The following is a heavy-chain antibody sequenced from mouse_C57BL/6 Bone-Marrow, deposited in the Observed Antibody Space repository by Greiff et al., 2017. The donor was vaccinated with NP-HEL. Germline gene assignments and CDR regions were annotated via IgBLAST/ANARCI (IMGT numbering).Heavy chain of an antibody. CDR2: ISSGGDYI. J-gene: IGHJ3*01. CDR3: TRFDYMAGFAY. CDR1: GFTFSSYA. V-gene: IGHV5-9-1*02. D-gene: IGHD2-4*01. Sequence: EVQRVESGEGLVKPGGSLKLSCAASGFTFSSYAMSWVRQTPEKRLEWVAYISSGGDYIYYADTVKGRFTISRDNARNTLYLQMSSLKSEDTAMYYCTRFDYMAGFAYWGQGTLVTVSA.